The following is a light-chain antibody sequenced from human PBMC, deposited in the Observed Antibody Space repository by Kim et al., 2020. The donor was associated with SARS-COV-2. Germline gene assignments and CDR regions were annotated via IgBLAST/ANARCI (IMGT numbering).Light chain of an antibody. J-gene: IGLJ2*01. CDR2: EVH. CDR3: CSYAGSDTLI. V-gene: IGLV2-23*02. CDR1: SSDVGNYDL. Sequence: QSALTQPASVSGSPGQSITISCTGTSSDVGNYDLVFWYQQHPGEAPKLIIYEVHKRPSGVSNRFSGSKSANTASLTISGLQTEDEAEYHCCSYAGSDTLIFGGGTKVTVL.